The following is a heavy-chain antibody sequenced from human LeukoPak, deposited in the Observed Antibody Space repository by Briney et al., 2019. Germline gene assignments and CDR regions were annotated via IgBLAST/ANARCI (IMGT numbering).Heavy chain of an antibody. CDR1: GGSISSGDYY. D-gene: IGHD2-15*01. Sequence: SETLSLTCTVSGGSISSGDYYWSWIRQPPGKGLEWIGYIYSSGSTYYNPSLKSRVTISVDTSKNQFSLKLSSVTAADTAVYYCARQYCSGDSCADYWGQGTLVTVSS. J-gene: IGHJ4*02. CDR3: ARQYCSGDSCADY. CDR2: IYSSGST. V-gene: IGHV4-30-4*01.